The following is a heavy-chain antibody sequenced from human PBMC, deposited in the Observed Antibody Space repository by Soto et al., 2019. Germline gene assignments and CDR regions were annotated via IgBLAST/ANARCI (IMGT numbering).Heavy chain of an antibody. Sequence: PSETLSLTCTVSGGSISSYYWSWIRQPPGKGLEWIGYIYYSGSTNYNPSLKSRVTISVDTSKNQFSLKLSSVTAADTAVYYCASSPRVDIVATIQAFDYWGQGTQVTVSS. CDR3: ASSPRVDIVATIQAFDY. CDR2: IYYSGST. V-gene: IGHV4-59*08. D-gene: IGHD5-12*01. CDR1: GGSISSYY. J-gene: IGHJ4*02.